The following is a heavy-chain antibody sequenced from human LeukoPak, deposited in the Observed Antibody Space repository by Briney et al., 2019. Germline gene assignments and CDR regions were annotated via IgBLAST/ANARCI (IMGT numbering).Heavy chain of an antibody. CDR1: GYTFTSYG. D-gene: IGHD5-24*01. V-gene: IGHV1-18*01. Sequence: ASVKVSCTASGYTFTSYGISWVREAPGQGLEWMGWISAYNGNTNYAQKRQGRVTMTTATSTSTAYLELRSLRSDDTAVYYCARYSEIAGFDPWGQGTLVTVSS. CDR2: ISAYNGNT. CDR3: ARYSEIAGFDP. J-gene: IGHJ5*02.